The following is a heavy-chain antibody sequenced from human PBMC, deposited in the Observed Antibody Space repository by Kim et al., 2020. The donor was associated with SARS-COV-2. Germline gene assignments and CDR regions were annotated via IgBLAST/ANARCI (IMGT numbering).Heavy chain of an antibody. D-gene: IGHD3-9*01. CDR3: ARTYYDILTGSSFDP. V-gene: IGHV1-69*02. J-gene: IGHJ5*02. Sequence: QKFQGRVTITADKSTSTAYMELSSLRSEDTAVYYCARTYYDILTGSSFDPWGQGTLVTVSS.